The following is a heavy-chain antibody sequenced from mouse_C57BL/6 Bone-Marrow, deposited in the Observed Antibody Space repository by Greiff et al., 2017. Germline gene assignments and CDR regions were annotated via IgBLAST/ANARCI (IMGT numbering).Heavy chain of an antibody. D-gene: IGHD1-1*01. CDR3: ARDYYGSSYLCYFDY. CDR1: GYTFTSYW. V-gene: IGHV1-55*01. CDR2: IYPGSGST. Sequence: QVQLQQPGAELVKPGASVKMSCKASGYTFTSYWITWVKQRPGQGLEWIGDIYPGSGSTNYNEKFKSKATLTVDTASSTAYMQLSSLTSEDSAVYYCARDYYGSSYLCYFDYWGQGTTLTDSS. J-gene: IGHJ2*01.